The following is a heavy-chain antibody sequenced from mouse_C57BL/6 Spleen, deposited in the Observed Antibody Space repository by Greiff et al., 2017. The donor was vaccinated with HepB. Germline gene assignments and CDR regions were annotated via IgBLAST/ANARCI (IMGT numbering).Heavy chain of an antibody. J-gene: IGHJ4*01. Sequence: EVQLQQSGPELVKPGASVKKSCKASGYTFTDYYMNWVKQSHGKSLEWIGDINPNNGGTSYNQKFKGKATLTVDKSSSTAYMELRSLTSEDSAVYYWAREVSTGAMDYWGQGTSVTVSS. D-gene: IGHD2-1*01. CDR1: GYTFTDYY. V-gene: IGHV1-26*01. CDR2: INPNNGGT. CDR3: AREVSTGAMDY.